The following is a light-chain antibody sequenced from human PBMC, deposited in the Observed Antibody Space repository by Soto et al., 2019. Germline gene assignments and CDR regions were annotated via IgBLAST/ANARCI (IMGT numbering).Light chain of an antibody. Sequence: QSALTQPASVSGSPGQSITISCTATSSDVGSFNYVSWCQHHPGKAPKLMIYEVTSRPSGVSNRFSGSKSGNTASLTISGLQAEDEADYYCVSYATSTTLYVFGSGTKVTVL. CDR1: SSDVGSFNY. J-gene: IGLJ1*01. CDR3: VSYATSTTLYV. CDR2: EVT. V-gene: IGLV2-14*01.